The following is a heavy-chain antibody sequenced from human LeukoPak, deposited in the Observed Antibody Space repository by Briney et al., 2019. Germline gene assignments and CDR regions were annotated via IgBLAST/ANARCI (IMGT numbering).Heavy chain of an antibody. CDR2: ISSGSTI. V-gene: IGHV3-48*03. CDR1: GFTFSSYE. Sequence: GGSLRLSCAASGFTFSSYEMNWVRQAPGKGQEWVPYISSGSTIYDADSVKGRFTISRDNAKNSLYLQMNSLRAEDTAVYYCARESIAVAGAPFDYWGQGTLVTVSS. D-gene: IGHD6-19*01. J-gene: IGHJ4*02. CDR3: ARESIAVAGAPFDY.